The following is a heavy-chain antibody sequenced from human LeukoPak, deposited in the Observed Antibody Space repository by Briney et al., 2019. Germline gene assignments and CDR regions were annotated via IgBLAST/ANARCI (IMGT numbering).Heavy chain of an antibody. V-gene: IGHV4-61*02. CDR2: IYTSGST. CDR3: ASSPKNSGPMVRGVIIPWFDP. CDR1: GGSISSGSYY. J-gene: IGHJ5*02. D-gene: IGHD3-10*01. Sequence: SQTLSLTCTVSGGSISSGSYYWSWIRQPAGKGLEWIGRIYTSGSTNYNPSLKSRVTISVDTSKNQFSLKLSSVTAADTAVYYCASSPKNSGPMVRGVIIPWFDPWGQGTLVTVSS.